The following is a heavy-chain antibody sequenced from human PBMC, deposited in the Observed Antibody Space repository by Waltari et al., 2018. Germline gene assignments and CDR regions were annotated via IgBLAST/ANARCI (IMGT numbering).Heavy chain of an antibody. CDR1: GYNFIGYY. V-gene: IGHV1-2*02. CDR3: ARQAARNFDY. CDR2: INPKTGGT. J-gene: IGHJ4*02. Sequence: QVQLVQSGAEVKKPGASVNVSCKASGYNFIGYYIHWVRQGPGQGLEWMGWINPKTGGTKYAQKDQGRVTLTRDTSISTAYMELSSLGSDDMAVFYCARQAARNFDYWGQGTLVTVSS.